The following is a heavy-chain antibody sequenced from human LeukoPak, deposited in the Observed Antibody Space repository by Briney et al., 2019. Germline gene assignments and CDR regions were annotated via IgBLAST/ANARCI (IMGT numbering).Heavy chain of an antibody. V-gene: IGHV3-74*01. D-gene: IGHD6-13*01. J-gene: IGHJ6*03. CDR2: INTDGSST. Sequence: PGGSLRLSCAASGFTFSTFWMHWVRQAPGEGLVWVSRINTDGSSTIYADSVKGRFTISRDNAKNTLYLQMNSLRAEDTAVYYCARSEYSSTWYGDYYYYYMDVWGKGTTVTVSS. CDR3: ARSEYSSTWYGDYYYYYMDV. CDR1: GFTFSTFW.